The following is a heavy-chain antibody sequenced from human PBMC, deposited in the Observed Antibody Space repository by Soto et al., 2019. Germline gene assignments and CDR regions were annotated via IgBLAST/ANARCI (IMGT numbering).Heavy chain of an antibody. V-gene: IGHV3-11*06. CDR1: GFSISDSY. D-gene: IGHD2-21*01. Sequence: LRLSCATSGFSISDSYMSWIRQAPGKGLEWISYISPRSTFRDYADSLKGRFTISRDSVKNSVYLQMNNLTADDTGVYYCARGGGGGLFDPWGQGSLVTVSS. CDR3: ARGGGGGLFDP. CDR2: ISPRSTFR. J-gene: IGHJ5*02.